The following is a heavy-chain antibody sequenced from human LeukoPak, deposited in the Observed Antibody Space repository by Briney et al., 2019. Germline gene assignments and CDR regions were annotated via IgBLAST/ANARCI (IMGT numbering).Heavy chain of an antibody. J-gene: IGHJ4*02. CDR3: ARPVAGIVLDY. Sequence: GGSLRLSCAASGFTFSSYGMHWVRQAPGKGLEWVAFIRYDGGNKYYADSVKGRFTISRDNSKNTLYLQMNSLRAEDTAVYYCARPVAGIVLDYWGQGTLVTVSS. CDR1: GFTFSSYG. D-gene: IGHD6-19*01. V-gene: IGHV3-30*02. CDR2: IRYDGGNK.